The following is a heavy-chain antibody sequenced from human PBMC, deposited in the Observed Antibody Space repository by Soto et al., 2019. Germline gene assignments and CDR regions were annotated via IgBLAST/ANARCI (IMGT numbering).Heavy chain of an antibody. D-gene: IGHD2-15*01. CDR1: GYRFTSYW. J-gene: IGHJ4*02. CDR2: IFPADSDT. V-gene: IGHV5-51*01. CDR3: ASSVVVPSTMSYFDY. Sequence: PGESLKISCTVSGYRFTSYWIGWVRQMPVKGLEWMGIIFPADSDTKYSPSFQGQVTISADKSISTAYLQWSSLKASDTAMYYCASSVVVPSTMSYFDYWGQGSLVTVSS.